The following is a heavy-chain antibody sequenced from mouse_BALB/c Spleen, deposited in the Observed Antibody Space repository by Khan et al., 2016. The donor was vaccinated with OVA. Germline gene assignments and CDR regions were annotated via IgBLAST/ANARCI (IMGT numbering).Heavy chain of an antibody. Sequence: QVQLQQSGPGLVQPSQSLSITCTVSGFSLSNYGVHWVRQSPGKGLEWLGVIWSGGRTDFNAAFISRMNISKDNSKSQVFFKMNSLQTNDTAIYYCARGGLPFAFWGQGTLVTVSA. D-gene: IGHD2-13*01. CDR2: IWSGGRT. V-gene: IGHV2-2*02. J-gene: IGHJ3*01. CDR1: GFSLSNYG. CDR3: ARGGLPFAF.